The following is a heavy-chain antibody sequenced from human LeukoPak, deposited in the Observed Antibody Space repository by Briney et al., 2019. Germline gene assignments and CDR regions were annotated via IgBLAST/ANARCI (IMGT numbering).Heavy chain of an antibody. CDR3: ARVRDDTKEGYPDY. CDR1: GFTFNTYS. CDR2: ISRGSITI. J-gene: IGHJ4*02. V-gene: IGHV3-21*01. D-gene: IGHD3-9*01. Sequence: GGSLRLSCAASGFTFNTYSMTWVRQAPGKGLEWVSSISRGSITIYYADSVKGRFTISRDNAKNSLYLQMNSLRAEDAAMYYCARVRDDTKEGYPDYWGQGALVTVSS.